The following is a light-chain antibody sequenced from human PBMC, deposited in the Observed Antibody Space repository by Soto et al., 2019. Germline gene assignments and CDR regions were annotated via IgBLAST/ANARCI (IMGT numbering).Light chain of an antibody. Sequence: QSALTQPASVSGSPGQSITISCTGTSSDVGDYNYVSWYQQHPGKAPKLMIFDVSNRPSGVSNRFSGSKSGNTASLTISGLQGEGESDYYRSSYTSSSTRVFGTGTKVTVL. J-gene: IGLJ1*01. CDR2: DVS. CDR3: SSYTSSSTRV. CDR1: SSDVGDYNY. V-gene: IGLV2-14*01.